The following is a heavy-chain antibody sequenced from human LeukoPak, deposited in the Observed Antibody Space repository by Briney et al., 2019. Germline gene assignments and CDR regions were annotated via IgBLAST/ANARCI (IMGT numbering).Heavy chain of an antibody. Sequence: NPSETLSLTCTVSGGSVSSSSYYWGWIRQPPGEGLEWIGTIYYSGTTYYNPSLGSRVTISLDTSKNQFSLKLTSVTAADTAVYYCARRSTKENGFDFWGQGTLATVSS. CDR2: IYYSGTT. CDR1: GGSVSSSSYY. CDR3: ARRSTKENGFDF. J-gene: IGHJ4*02. V-gene: IGHV4-39*01. D-gene: IGHD1-1*01.